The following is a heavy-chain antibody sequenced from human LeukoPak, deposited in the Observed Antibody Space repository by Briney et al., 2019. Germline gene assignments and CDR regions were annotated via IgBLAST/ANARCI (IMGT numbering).Heavy chain of an antibody. V-gene: IGHV3-48*01. CDR2: ISSSSSTI. J-gene: IGHJ2*01. CDR1: GFTFSSYW. Sequence: GGSLRLSCAASGFTFSSYWMSWVRQAPGKGLEWVSYISSSSSTIYYADSVKGRFTISRDNAKNSLYLQMNSLRAEDTAVYYWARGRRLEWFVGDWYCDPWGRGTLVTVSS. CDR3: ARGRRLEWFVGDWYCDP. D-gene: IGHD3-3*01.